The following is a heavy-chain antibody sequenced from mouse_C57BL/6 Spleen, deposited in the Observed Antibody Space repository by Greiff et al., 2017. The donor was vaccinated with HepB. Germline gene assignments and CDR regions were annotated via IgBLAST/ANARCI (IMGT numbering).Heavy chain of an antibody. J-gene: IGHJ3*01. Sequence: VQLQQSGPELVKPGASVKISCKASGYTFTDYYMNWVKQSHGKSLEWIGDINPNNGGTSYNQKFKGKATLTVDKSSSTAYMELRSLTSEDSAVYYCARSIYSSSWFAYWGQGTLVTVSA. D-gene: IGHD2-1*01. V-gene: IGHV1-26*01. CDR1: GYTFTDYY. CDR2: INPNNGGT. CDR3: ARSIYSSSWFAY.